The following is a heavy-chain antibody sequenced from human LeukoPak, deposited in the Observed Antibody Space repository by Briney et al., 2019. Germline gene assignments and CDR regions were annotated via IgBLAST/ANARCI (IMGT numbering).Heavy chain of an antibody. CDR3: APVSTVGATAYGMDA. V-gene: IGHV1-24*01. Sequence: ASVTVSFTVSGYTLTELSMHWVRQAPGKGLEWMGGFDPEDGETIYSQKFQGRVTMTEDTATDTAYMELSSLRSEDTAVDYCAPVSTVGATAYGMDARGQGTTVTVSS. D-gene: IGHD1-26*01. CDR2: FDPEDGET. J-gene: IGHJ6*02. CDR1: GYTLTELS.